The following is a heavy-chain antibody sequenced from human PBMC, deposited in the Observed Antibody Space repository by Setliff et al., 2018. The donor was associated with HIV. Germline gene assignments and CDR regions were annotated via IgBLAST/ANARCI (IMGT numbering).Heavy chain of an antibody. J-gene: IGHJ3*02. Sequence: SETLSLTCTVSGGSISSSSYYWGWTRQPPGKGLEWIGSIYYSGSTYYNPSLKSRVTISVDTSKNQFSLKLSSVTAADTAVYYCARHFLNYYDSSGYPDAFDIWGQGTMVTVSS. V-gene: IGHV4-39*01. CDR2: IYYSGST. CDR3: ARHFLNYYDSSGYPDAFDI. CDR1: GGSISSSSYY. D-gene: IGHD3-22*01.